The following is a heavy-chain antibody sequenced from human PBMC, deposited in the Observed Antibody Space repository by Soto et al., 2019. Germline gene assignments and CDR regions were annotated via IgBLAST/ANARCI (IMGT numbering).Heavy chain of an antibody. D-gene: IGHD2-2*01. CDR3: ARDGGGVVPAASPTYWFDP. V-gene: IGHV1-2*04. CDR1: GYTFTGYY. CDR2: INPNSGGT. Sequence: ASVKVSCKASGYTFTGYYMHWVRQAPGQGLEWMGWINPNSGGTNYAQKFQGWVTMTRDTSISTAYMELSRLRSDDTAVYYCARDGGGVVPAASPTYWFDPWGQGTLVTVSS. J-gene: IGHJ5*02.